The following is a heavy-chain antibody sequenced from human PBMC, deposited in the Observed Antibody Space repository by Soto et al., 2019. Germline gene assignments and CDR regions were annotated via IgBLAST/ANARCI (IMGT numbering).Heavy chain of an antibody. Sequence: GGSLRLSCAASGFTFSSYWMHWVRQAPGKGLVWVSRINSDGSSTSYADSVKGRFTISRDNAKNTLYLQMNSLRAEDTAVYYCARVGEEYSSSWYSSSGMDVWGQGTTVTVSS. CDR2: INSDGSST. CDR1: GFTFSSYW. V-gene: IGHV3-74*01. CDR3: ARVGEEYSSSWYSSSGMDV. J-gene: IGHJ6*02. D-gene: IGHD6-13*01.